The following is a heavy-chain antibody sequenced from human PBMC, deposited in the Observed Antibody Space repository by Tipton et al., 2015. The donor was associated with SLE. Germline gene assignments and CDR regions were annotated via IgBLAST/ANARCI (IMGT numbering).Heavy chain of an antibody. D-gene: IGHD6-6*01. CDR2: IYTSGST. CDR3: ARDGPPMMSIAVDAFDI. J-gene: IGHJ3*02. CDR1: GGSISTGSYY. V-gene: IGHV4-61*09. Sequence: TLSLTCTVSGGSISTGSYYWNWIRQPAGKGLEWIGYIYTSGSTNYNPSLKSRVTISVDTSKNQFSLKLTSVSAADTAVYYCARDGPPMMSIAVDAFDIWGQGTMVTVSS.